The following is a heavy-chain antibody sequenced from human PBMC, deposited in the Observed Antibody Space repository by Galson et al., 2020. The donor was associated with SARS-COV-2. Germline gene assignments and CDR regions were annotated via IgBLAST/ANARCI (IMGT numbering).Heavy chain of an antibody. CDR1: GYTFTGYG. J-gene: IGHJ4*02. Sequence: ASVKVSCKASGYTFTGYGISWVRQAPGQGLEWMGWINTYNGYRVYEQNLQGRVTMTTDTSTSTAYMELRSLRSDDTAVYYCARDFGYCTSTSCYDPISYWGQGTLVSVSS. V-gene: IGHV1-18*01. D-gene: IGHD2-2*01. CDR3: ARDFGYCTSTSCYDPISY. CDR2: INTYNGYR.